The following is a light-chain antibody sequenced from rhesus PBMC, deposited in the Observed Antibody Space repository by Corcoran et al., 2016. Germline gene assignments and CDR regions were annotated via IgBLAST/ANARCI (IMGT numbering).Light chain of an antibody. CDR1: QSIGSW. V-gene: IGKV1-22*01. CDR2: KAS. Sequence: DIQMTQSPSSLSASVGDTVTITCRASQSIGSWLDWYQQKPGKAPKLLIYKASSLQSGVPSRFSGSGSGTDFTLTISSLQPEDFATYYCLQYSSSPFTFGPGTKLDIK. J-gene: IGKJ3*01. CDR3: LQYSSSPFT.